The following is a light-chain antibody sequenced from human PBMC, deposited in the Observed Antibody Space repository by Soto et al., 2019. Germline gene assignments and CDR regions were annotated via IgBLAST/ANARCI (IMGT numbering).Light chain of an antibody. V-gene: IGLV2-14*01. CDR2: EVS. CDR3: SSYTKQNTLE. Sequence: QSVLTQRASVSGSPGQSITISCTGTSSDIGGYNFVSWYQQHPGEAPKLLIYEVSNRPSGISNRFSGSKSGDTASLTIFGLQAEDEADYYCSSYTKQNTLEFGGGTKLTVL. J-gene: IGLJ2*01. CDR1: SSDIGGYNF.